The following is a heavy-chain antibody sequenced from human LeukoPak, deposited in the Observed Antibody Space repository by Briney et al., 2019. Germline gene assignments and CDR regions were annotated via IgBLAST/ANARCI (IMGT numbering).Heavy chain of an antibody. CDR2: ISSSSSTI. V-gene: IGHV3-48*01. D-gene: IGHD3-3*01. J-gene: IGHJ4*02. CDR3: ARAGKNFWSGYYTSDY. Sequence: GGPLRLSCAASGFTFSSYSMNWVRQAPGKGLEWVSYISSSSSTIYYADSVKGRFTISRDNAKNSLYLQMNSLRAEDTAVYYCARAGKNFWSGYYTSDYWGQGTLVTVSS. CDR1: GFTFSSYS.